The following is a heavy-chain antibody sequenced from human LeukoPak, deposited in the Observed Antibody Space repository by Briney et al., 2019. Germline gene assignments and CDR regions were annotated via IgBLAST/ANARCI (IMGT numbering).Heavy chain of an antibody. Sequence: GASVKVSCKASGYTFTGYYMHWVRQAPGQGLEWMGWINPNSGGTNYAQKFQGRVTMTRDTSISTAYMELSRLRSDDTAVYYCARDPYYDILTGYYKRSWFDLWGQGTLVTVSS. CDR2: INPNSGGT. J-gene: IGHJ5*02. CDR3: ARDPYYDILTGYYKRSWFDL. V-gene: IGHV1-2*02. D-gene: IGHD3-9*01. CDR1: GYTFTGYY.